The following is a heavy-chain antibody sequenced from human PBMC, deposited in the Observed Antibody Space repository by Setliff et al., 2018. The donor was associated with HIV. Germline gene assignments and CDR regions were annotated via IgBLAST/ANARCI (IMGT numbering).Heavy chain of an antibody. CDR3: AREIGDYYDSSGYYPPTDYYYGMDV. Sequence: ASVKVSCKASGYTFTSYDISWVRQAPGQGLEWMGWISAYNGNTNYAQKLQGRVTMTTDTSTSTAYMELRSLRSDDTAVYYCAREIGDYYDSSGYYPPTDYYYGMDVWGQGTMVT. J-gene: IGHJ6*02. CDR2: ISAYNGNT. D-gene: IGHD3-22*01. V-gene: IGHV1-18*01. CDR1: GYTFTSYD.